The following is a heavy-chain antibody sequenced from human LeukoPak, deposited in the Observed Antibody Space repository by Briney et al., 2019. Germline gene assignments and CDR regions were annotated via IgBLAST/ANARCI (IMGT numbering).Heavy chain of an antibody. Sequence: ASVKVSCKASGYTFTSYGISWVRQAPGQGLEWMGWISAYNGNTNYAQKLQGRVTMTTDTSTSTAYMELRSLRSDDTAVYYCARDRYNWNYPALTIPKYYYYYYMDVWGKGTTVTVSS. J-gene: IGHJ6*03. CDR3: ARDRYNWNYPALTIPKYYYYYYMDV. CDR1: GYTFTSYG. V-gene: IGHV1-18*01. D-gene: IGHD1-7*01. CDR2: ISAYNGNT.